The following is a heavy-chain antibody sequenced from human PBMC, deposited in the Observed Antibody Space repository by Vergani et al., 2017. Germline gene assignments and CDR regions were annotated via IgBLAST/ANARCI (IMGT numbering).Heavy chain of an antibody. V-gene: IGHV3-30*18. J-gene: IGHJ4*02. D-gene: IGHD3-9*01. CDR3: AKDILYDILTEEGGY. CDR2: ISYDGSNK. CDR1: GFTFSSYG. Sequence: QVQLVESGGGVVQPGRSLRLSCAASGFTFSSYGMHWVRQAPGTGLEWVAVISYDGSNKYYADSVKGRFTISRDNSKNTLYLQMNSLRAEDTAVYYCAKDILYDILTEEGGYWGQGTLVTVSS.